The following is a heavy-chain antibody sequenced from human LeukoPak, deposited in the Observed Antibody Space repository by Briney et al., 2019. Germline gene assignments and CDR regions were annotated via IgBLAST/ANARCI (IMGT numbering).Heavy chain of an antibody. J-gene: IGHJ5*02. CDR3: AKAGYISSFYEYWFDP. Sequence: SETLSLTCTVSGGSITFHYWSWIRQPPGKGLEWIGYIHYSGSTHYNPSLKSRVTISVDTSKNQFSLNLTSVTAADMVVYYCAKAGYISSFYEYWFDPWGQGTLVTVSS. D-gene: IGHD6-13*01. CDR1: GGSITFHY. V-gene: IGHV4-59*11. CDR2: IHYSGST.